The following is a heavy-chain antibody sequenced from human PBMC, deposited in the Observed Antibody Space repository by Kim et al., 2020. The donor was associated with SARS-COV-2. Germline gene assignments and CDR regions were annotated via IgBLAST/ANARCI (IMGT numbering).Heavy chain of an antibody. Sequence: GGSLRLSCAASGFTFSSYAMHWVRQAPGKGLEWVAVISYDGSNKYYADSVKGRFTISRDNSKNTLYLQMNSLRAEDTAVYYCARLAGDSSGQYYFDYWGQGTLVTVSS. CDR1: GFTFSSYA. CDR3: ARLAGDSSGQYYFDY. J-gene: IGHJ4*02. D-gene: IGHD3-22*01. V-gene: IGHV3-30*04. CDR2: ISYDGSNK.